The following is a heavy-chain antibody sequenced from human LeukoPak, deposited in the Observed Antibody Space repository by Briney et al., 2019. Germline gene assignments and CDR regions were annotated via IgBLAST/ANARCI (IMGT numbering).Heavy chain of an antibody. CDR3: AKDLFDGYYYGSGSYQDY. CDR2: ISYDGSNK. CDR1: GFTFSSHG. Sequence: GGSLRLSCAASGFTFSSHGMHWVRQAPGKGLEWVAVISYDGSNKYYADSVKGRFTISRDNSKNTLYLQMNSLRAEDTAVYYCAKDLFDGYYYGSGSYQDYWGQGTLVTVSS. J-gene: IGHJ4*02. V-gene: IGHV3-30*18. D-gene: IGHD3-10*01.